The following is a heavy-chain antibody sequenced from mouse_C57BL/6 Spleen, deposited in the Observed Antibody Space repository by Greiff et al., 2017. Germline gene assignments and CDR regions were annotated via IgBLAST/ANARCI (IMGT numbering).Heavy chain of an antibody. CDR1: GYTFTSYW. CDR2: IHPSDSDT. V-gene: IGHV1-74*01. CDR3: AIGDYYGSSPLGY. J-gene: IGHJ2*01. Sequence: QVQLKQPGAELVKPGASVKVSCKASGYTFTSYWMHWVKQRPGQGLEWIGRIHPSDSDTNYNQQFKGKATLTVDKSSSTAYMQLSSLTSEDSAVYYCAIGDYYGSSPLGYWGQGTTLTVSS. D-gene: IGHD1-1*01.